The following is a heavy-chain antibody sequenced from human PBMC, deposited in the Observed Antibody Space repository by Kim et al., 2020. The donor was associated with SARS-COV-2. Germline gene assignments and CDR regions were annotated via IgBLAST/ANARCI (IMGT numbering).Heavy chain of an antibody. V-gene: IGHV1-18*01. CDR2: ISAYNGNT. D-gene: IGHD3-22*01. CDR1: GYTFTSYG. J-gene: IGHJ4*02. CDR3: AITYYYDSSGYLFDY. Sequence: ASVKVSCKASGYTFTSYGISWVRQAPGQGLEWMGWISAYNGNTNYAQKLQGRVTMTTDTSTSTAYMELRSLRSDDTAVYYCAITYYYDSSGYLFDYWGQGTLVTVSS.